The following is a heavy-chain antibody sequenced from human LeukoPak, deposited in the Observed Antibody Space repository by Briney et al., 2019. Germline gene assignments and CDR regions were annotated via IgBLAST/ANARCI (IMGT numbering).Heavy chain of an antibody. J-gene: IGHJ4*02. D-gene: IGHD4-17*01. Sequence: SETLSLTCAVSGGSISSGGYSWSWIRQPPGKGLEWIGYIYHSGSTHYNPSLKSRVTISVDRSKNQFSLKLSSVTAADTAVYYCASMTTVPTGFDYWGQGTLVTVSS. CDR3: ASMTTVPTGFDY. CDR2: IYHSGST. CDR1: GGSISSGGYS. V-gene: IGHV4-30-2*01.